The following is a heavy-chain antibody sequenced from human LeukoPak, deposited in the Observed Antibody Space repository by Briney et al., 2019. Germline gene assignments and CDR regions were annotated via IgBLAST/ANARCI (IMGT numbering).Heavy chain of an antibody. CDR1: GYHFTSYW. CDR2: IYPGDSDT. D-gene: IGHD2-2*01. J-gene: IGHJ3*02. V-gene: IGHV5-51*01. CDR3: ARHGCSSTSCFVI. Sequence: GASLKISCKGSGYHFTSYWIGWVRQMPGKGLEWMGIIYPGDSDTRYSPSFQGQVTISADKSISTAYLQWSSLKASDTAMYYCARHGCSSTSCFVIWGQGTMVTVSS.